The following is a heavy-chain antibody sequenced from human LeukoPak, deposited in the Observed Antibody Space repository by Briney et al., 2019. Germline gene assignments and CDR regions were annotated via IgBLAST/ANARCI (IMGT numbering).Heavy chain of an antibody. V-gene: IGHV3-23*01. D-gene: IGHD4-17*01. J-gene: IGHJ4*02. Sequence: GGSLRLSCAASGFTFSSYAMSWVRQAPGKGLEWVSAISGSGGSTYYADSVKGRFTISRDNSKNTLYLQMNSLRAEDTAVYYCAKAPYGDYSRPPTPIDYWGQGTLVTVSS. CDR2: ISGSGGST. CDR3: AKAPYGDYSRPPTPIDY. CDR1: GFTFSSYA.